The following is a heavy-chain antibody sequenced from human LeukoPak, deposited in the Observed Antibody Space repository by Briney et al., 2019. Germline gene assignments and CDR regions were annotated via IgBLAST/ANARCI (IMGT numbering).Heavy chain of an antibody. Sequence: PSEILSLTCAVYGGSFSGYYWSWIRQPPGKGLEWIGEINHSGSTNYNPSLKSRVTISVDTSKNQFSLKLSSVTAADTAVYYCARGPRAPHNWFDPWGQGTLVTVSS. CDR2: INHSGST. V-gene: IGHV4-34*01. CDR1: GGSFSGYY. J-gene: IGHJ5*02. CDR3: ARGPRAPHNWFDP.